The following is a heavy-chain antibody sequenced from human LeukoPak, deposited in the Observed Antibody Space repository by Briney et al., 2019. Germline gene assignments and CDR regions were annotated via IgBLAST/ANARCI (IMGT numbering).Heavy chain of an antibody. Sequence: SETLSLTCAVYGGSFSGYYWSWIRQPPGKGLEWIGEINHSGSTNYKPSLKSRVTISVDTSKNQFSLKLSSVTAADTAVYYCASRRRWARPGVPAATYYYYGMDVWGKGTTVTVSS. CDR3: ASRRRWARPGVPAATYYYYGMDV. CDR1: GGSFSGYY. J-gene: IGHJ6*04. D-gene: IGHD2-2*01. V-gene: IGHV4-34*01. CDR2: INHSGST.